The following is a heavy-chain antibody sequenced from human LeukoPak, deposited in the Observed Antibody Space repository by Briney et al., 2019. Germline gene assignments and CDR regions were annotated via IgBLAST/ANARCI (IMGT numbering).Heavy chain of an antibody. V-gene: IGHV1-69*01. D-gene: IGHD3-10*01. CDR2: IIPYFGTS. CDR1: GVTFSRLV. Sequence: GASVKVSCKASGVTFSRLVVSWVRQAPGQGLEWMGQIIPYFGTSNYAQNFQGRFTLTADEATNTAYMELNRLRSDDTAVYYCTRDAGDYGGSGSYPDYWGQGTLVTVSS. CDR3: TRDAGDYGGSGSYPDY. J-gene: IGHJ4*02.